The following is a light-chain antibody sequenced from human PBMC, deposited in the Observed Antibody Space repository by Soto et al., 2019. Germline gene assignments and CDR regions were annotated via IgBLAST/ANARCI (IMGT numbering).Light chain of an antibody. CDR3: LQYNIYPLS. Sequence: DIQMTQSPSTLSASVGDRVTITCRASQSINRWLAWYQQRPGKAPKILTHKASSLEAGVPSRFSGSDSGTEFTLTISSVQPDDFATYFCLQYNIYPLSFGGGTKVEIK. V-gene: IGKV1-5*03. CDR2: KAS. CDR1: QSINRW. J-gene: IGKJ4*01.